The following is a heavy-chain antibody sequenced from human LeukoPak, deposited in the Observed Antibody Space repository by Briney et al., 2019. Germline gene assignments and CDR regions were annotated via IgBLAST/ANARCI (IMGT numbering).Heavy chain of an antibody. CDR2: ISAYNGNT. V-gene: IGHV1-18*01. J-gene: IGHJ5*02. Sequence: AASVKVSCKASGYTFSTYGISWVRQAPGQGLEWMGWISAYNGNTNYAQKLQGRVTMTTDTSTTTAYMELRGLRSDDTAVYYCARATLDLRFGELLVNNWFDPWGQGTLVTVSS. D-gene: IGHD3-10*01. CDR3: ARATLDLRFGELLVNNWFDP. CDR1: GYTFSTYG.